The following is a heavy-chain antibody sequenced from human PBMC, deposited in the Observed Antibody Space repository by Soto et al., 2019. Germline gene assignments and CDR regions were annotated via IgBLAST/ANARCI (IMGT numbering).Heavy chain of an antibody. D-gene: IGHD2-2*01. CDR1: GYTFTGYY. CDR3: ARVGVVVPAARGVACYGMDV. J-gene: IGHJ6*02. Sequence: EASVKVSCKASGYTFTGYYMHWVRQAPGQGLEWMGWINPNSGGTNYAQKFQGRVTMTRDTSISTAYMELSRLRSDDTAVYYCARVGVVVPAARGVACYGMDVWGRGTTVTGSS. V-gene: IGHV1-2*02. CDR2: INPNSGGT.